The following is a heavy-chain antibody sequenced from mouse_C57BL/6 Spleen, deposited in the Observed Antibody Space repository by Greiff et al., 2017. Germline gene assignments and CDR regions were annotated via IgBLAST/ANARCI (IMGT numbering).Heavy chain of an antibody. CDR2: INPSTGGT. CDR1: GYSFTGYY. Sequence: VQLQQSGPELVKPGASVKISCKASGYSFTGYYMNWVKQSPEKSLEWIGEINPSTGGTTYNQKFKAKATLTVDKSSSTAYMQLKSLTSEDSAVYYCAIRRGGNAMDYWGQGTSVTVSS. V-gene: IGHV1-42*01. J-gene: IGHJ4*01. CDR3: AIRRGGNAMDY. D-gene: IGHD2-12*01.